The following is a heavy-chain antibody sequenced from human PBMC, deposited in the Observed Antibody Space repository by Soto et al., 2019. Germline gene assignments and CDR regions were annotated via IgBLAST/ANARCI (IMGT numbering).Heavy chain of an antibody. Sequence: KWGGASVKVSCKASGYTFTGYYMHWVRQAPGQGLEWMGWINPNSGGTNYAQKFRGWVTMTKDTSISTAYMELSRLRSDDTAVYYCARGLGYYDSSGYYYRLAFDIWGQGTMVTVSS. CDR3: ARGLGYYDSSGYYYRLAFDI. CDR2: INPNSGGT. D-gene: IGHD3-22*01. V-gene: IGHV1-2*04. J-gene: IGHJ3*02. CDR1: GYTFTGYY.